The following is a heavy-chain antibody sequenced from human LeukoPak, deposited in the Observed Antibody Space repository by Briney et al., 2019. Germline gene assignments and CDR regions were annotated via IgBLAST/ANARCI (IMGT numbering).Heavy chain of an antibody. CDR2: IYTSGST. Sequence: SETLSLTCTVSGGSISSGSYYWRWIRQPAGKGLEWLVRIYTSGSTNYDPSLKSRVTISVNTSKNQFSLKLSSVTAADTAVYYCARTYYDFWSGQRFFYYYMDVWGKGTTVTVSS. CDR1: GGSISSGSYY. CDR3: ARTYYDFWSGQRFFYYYMDV. D-gene: IGHD3-3*01. V-gene: IGHV4-61*02. J-gene: IGHJ6*03.